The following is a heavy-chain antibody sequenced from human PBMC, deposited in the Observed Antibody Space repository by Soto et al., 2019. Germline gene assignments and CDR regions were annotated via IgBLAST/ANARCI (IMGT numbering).Heavy chain of an antibody. CDR2: ISYDGNNE. V-gene: IGHV3-30*18. CDR3: AKDLRQWLVGGGDY. CDR1: GFTFNNYG. J-gene: IGHJ4*02. D-gene: IGHD6-19*01. Sequence: GGSLRLSCAASGFTFNNYGIHWVRQAPGEGLEWVAMISYDGNNEYYADSVKGRFSVSRDNSKSTLYLQMNSLRAEDTAVYYCAKDLRQWLVGGGDYWGQGTLVTVSS.